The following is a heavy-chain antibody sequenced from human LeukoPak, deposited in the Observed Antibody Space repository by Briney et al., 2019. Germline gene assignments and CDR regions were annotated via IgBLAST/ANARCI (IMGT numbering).Heavy chain of an antibody. Sequence: GGSLRLSCAATGVTFSSYWMNWVRQAPGKGLEWVAIIKQDGSEKYYVDFVKGRFSISRDDAKNSLYLQMNSLGADDTAVYYCAGGTGMDVWGQGTPVTVSS. D-gene: IGHD1-1*01. J-gene: IGHJ6*02. CDR1: GVTFSSYW. V-gene: IGHV3-7*05. CDR2: IKQDGSEK. CDR3: AGGTGMDV.